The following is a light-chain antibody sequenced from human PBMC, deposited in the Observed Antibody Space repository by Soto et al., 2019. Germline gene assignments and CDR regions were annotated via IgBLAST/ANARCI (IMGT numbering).Light chain of an antibody. CDR1: QSVSSNN. CDR2: GAS. J-gene: IGKJ3*01. CDR3: QQYGRSPFT. Sequence: EIVLTQSPGTLSLSPGERATLSCRASQSVSSNNLAWYQQRPGQAPRVVIYGASTRATGIPERFSGSGSGTDFTLTISRLEPEDVAVYYCQQYGRSPFTFGPGTKVDIK. V-gene: IGKV3-20*01.